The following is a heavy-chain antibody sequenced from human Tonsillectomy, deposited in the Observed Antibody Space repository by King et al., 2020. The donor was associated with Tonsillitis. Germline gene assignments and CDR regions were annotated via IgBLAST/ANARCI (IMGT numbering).Heavy chain of an antibody. D-gene: IGHD3-16*02. CDR2: IGGRVNST. V-gene: IGHV3-23*04. Sequence: VQLVESGGGLVQPGGSLRLSCAASGFTFTTYAINWVRQAPGKGLEWVSSIGGRVNSTYYADSVKGRFTISRDNSKNTLYLQMNSLRAEDTAVYYCARASHDWMSYLDLWGQGPRVTVPS. J-gene: IGHJ4*02. CDR1: GFTFTTYA. CDR3: ARASHDWMSYLDL.